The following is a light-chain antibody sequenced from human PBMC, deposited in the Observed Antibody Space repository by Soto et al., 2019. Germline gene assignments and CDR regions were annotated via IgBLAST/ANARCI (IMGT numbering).Light chain of an antibody. V-gene: IGKV3-20*01. Sequence: IVLKQSPGTLSLYTGERATLSCRASQSVSSSYLAWYQQKPGQAPRLLIYGASTRATGIPDRFGGSGSGTDFTLTISRLEPEDFAVYYCQQYGSSPPVTFGQGTKVDIK. CDR2: GAS. J-gene: IGKJ1*01. CDR1: QSVSSSY. CDR3: QQYGSSPPVT.